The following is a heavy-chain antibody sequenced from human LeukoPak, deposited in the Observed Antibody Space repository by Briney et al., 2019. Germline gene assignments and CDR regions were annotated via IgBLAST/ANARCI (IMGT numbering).Heavy chain of an antibody. V-gene: IGHV1-18*01. CDR2: ISAYNGNT. Sequence: GASVTVSCTASGYTFTSYGISWVRQAPGQGLEWMGWISAYNGNTNYAQKLQGRVTMTTDTSTSTAYMELRSLRSDDTAVYYCASCWNDAYYGMDVWGQGTTVTVPS. CDR1: GYTFTSYG. D-gene: IGHD1-1*01. J-gene: IGHJ6*02. CDR3: ASCWNDAYYGMDV.